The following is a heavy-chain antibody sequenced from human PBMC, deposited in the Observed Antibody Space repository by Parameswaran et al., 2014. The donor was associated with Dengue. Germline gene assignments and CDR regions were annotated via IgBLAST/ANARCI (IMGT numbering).Heavy chain of an antibody. V-gene: IGHV4-34*01. Sequence: RWIRQPPGKGLEWIGEINHSGSTNYNPSLKSRVTISVDTSKNQFSLKLSSVTAADTAVYYCATTTGTTGYGMDVWGQGDHGHRLL. J-gene: IGHJ6*02. D-gene: IGHD1-7*01. CDR3: ATTTGTTGYGMDV. CDR2: INHSGST.